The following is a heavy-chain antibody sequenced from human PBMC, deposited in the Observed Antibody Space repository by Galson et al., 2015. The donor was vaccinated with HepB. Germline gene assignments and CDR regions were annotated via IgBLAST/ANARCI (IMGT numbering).Heavy chain of an antibody. V-gene: IGHV4-61*05. CDR3: ARADTDSSLPPHFDY. J-gene: IGHJ4*02. CDR1: GGSISSTSYY. CDR2: IYYSGST. Sequence: ETLSLTCTVSGGSISSTSYYWGWIRQPPGKGLEWIGYIYYSGSTNYNPSLKSRVTISVDTSKNQFSLKLSSVTAADTAVYYCARADTDSSLPPHFDYWGQGTLVTVSS. D-gene: IGHD3-22*01.